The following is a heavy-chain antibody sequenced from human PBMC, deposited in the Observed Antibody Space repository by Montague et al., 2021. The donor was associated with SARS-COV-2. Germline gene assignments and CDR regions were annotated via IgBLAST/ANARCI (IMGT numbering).Heavy chain of an antibody. D-gene: IGHD3-10*01. J-gene: IGHJ6*02. V-gene: IGHV4-39*07. CDR1: GGSISSSTYY. CDR3: ATGNSHYYGSGSYYAHYCGMDV. Sequence: SETLSLTCTVSGGSISSSTYYWGWIRQPPGKGLVWIGEIIHSGTTNYNPSLKSRVTISVDTSKNQFSLKLISVTAADTAVCYCATGNSHYYGSGSYYAHYCGMDVWGQGTTVTVSS. CDR2: IIHSGTT.